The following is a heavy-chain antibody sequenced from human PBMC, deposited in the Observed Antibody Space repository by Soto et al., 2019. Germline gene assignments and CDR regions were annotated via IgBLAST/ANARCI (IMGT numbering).Heavy chain of an antibody. CDR3: VRGASLNFDY. Sequence: GGPLRHRCSRAGYTFGAIGTRWHRQAPGKGLEWVSGVNWNGGSTGYADSVKGRFTISRDNAKNSLYLQMNSLRAEDTAFYYCVRGASLNFDYWGQGTLVTVSS. V-gene: IGHV3-20*04. CDR2: VNWNGGST. D-gene: IGHD1-26*01. CDR1: GYTFGAIG. J-gene: IGHJ4*02.